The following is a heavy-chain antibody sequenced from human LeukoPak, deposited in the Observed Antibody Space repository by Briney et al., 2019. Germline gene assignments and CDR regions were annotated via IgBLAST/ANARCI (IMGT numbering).Heavy chain of an antibody. CDR1: GYSFQDYW. D-gene: IGHD2-2*02. J-gene: IGHJ6*02. CDR2: IFPHVSDT. Sequence: GESLKISCKGSGYSFQDYWIGWVRRMPGKGPELMGRIFPHVSDTKYSPSFEGQVTISVDKSISTAYVQWGSLRVSDTAIYSCAKFGIRGCSSITRCYTSFFYYGMDVWGQGTTVTVSS. CDR3: AKFGIRGCSSITRCYTSFFYYGMDV. V-gene: IGHV5-51*01.